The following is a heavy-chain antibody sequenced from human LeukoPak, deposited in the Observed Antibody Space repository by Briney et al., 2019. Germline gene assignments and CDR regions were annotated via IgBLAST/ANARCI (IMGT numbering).Heavy chain of an antibody. V-gene: IGHV4-59*01. Sequence: PSETLSLTCAVYSGSFSGYYWSWIRQPPGKGLEWIGYVYYSGSTSYNPSLKSRVTISVDTSKKQFSLKLSSVTAADTAVYYCARVVYSGYDLRGAMDVWGKGTTVTVSS. CDR2: VYYSGST. J-gene: IGHJ6*03. CDR1: SGSFSGYY. D-gene: IGHD5-12*01. CDR3: ARVVYSGYDLRGAMDV.